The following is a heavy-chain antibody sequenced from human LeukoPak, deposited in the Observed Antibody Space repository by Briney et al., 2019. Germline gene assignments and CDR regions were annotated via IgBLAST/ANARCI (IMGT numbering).Heavy chain of an antibody. J-gene: IGHJ6*03. D-gene: IGHD3-10*01. CDR3: ARDLAMVRGVIRKYYYYYMDV. V-gene: IGHV3-7*01. Sequence: GGSLRLSCAASGFTFSDSWMSWVRQAPGKGPEWVANIKEDGSEKYYVDSVKGRFTISRDNVENSLYLQMNSLRAEDTAVYYCARDLAMVRGVIRKYYYYYMDVWGKGTTVTVSS. CDR1: GFTFSDSW. CDR2: IKEDGSEK.